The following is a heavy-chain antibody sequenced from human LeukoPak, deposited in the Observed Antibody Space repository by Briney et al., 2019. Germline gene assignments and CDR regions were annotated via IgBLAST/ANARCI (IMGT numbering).Heavy chain of an antibody. D-gene: IGHD1-26*01. CDR1: GGSFSGYY. CDR2: INHSGST. V-gene: IGHV4-34*01. Sequence: PSETLSLTCAVYGGSFSGYYWSWIRQPPGKGLEWIGEINHSGSTNYNPSLKSRVTISVDTSKTQFSLKLSSVTAADTAVYSCAHPAWELTLWGQGTLVTVSS. CDR3: AHPAWELTL. J-gene: IGHJ4*02.